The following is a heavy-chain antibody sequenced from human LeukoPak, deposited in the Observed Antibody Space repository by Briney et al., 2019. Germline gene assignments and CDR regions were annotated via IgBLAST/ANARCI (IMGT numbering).Heavy chain of an antibody. V-gene: IGHV1-46*01. CDR2: INPNNDAT. Sequence: ASVKVSCEASGCTFTSIYIHWVRQAPGQGLEWMGIINPNNDATTYAQKFQGRVTMTSDTSTRTVYMELTSLKSEDTALYYCAREYSTSCLDFWGQGTLVTVSS. J-gene: IGHJ4*02. CDR1: GCTFTSIY. CDR3: AREYSTSCLDF. D-gene: IGHD6-13*01.